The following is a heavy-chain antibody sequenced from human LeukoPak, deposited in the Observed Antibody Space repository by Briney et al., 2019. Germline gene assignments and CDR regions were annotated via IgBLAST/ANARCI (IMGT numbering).Heavy chain of an antibody. D-gene: IGHD6-6*01. CDR1: GGSISSYY. CDR2: VYYRGGT. CDR3: ARGRQLAGY. V-gene: IGHV4-59*01. J-gene: IGHJ4*02. Sequence: PSETLSRTCTVSGGSISSYYWSWIRQPPGKGLEWIGYVYYRGGTDYNPSLKSRVTISVDTSKNQFSLKLTSVTAADTAVYYCARGRQLAGYWGQGTLVTVSS.